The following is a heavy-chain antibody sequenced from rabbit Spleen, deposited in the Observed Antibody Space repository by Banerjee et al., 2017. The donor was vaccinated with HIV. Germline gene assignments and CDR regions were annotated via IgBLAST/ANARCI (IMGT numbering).Heavy chain of an antibody. V-gene: IGHV1S40*01. CDR1: GVSFTSSSY. CDR2: INIATGKS. J-gene: IGHJ6*01. Sequence: QSLEESGGDLVKPGASLTLTCTASGVSFTSSSYMCWVRQAPGKGLEWITCINIATGKSVYASWVSGRFIMSRTSSTTVTLQMTSLTTADTATYFCARDTSSSFSSYGMDLWGQGTLVTVS. CDR3: ARDTSSSFSSYGMDL. D-gene: IGHD1-1*01.